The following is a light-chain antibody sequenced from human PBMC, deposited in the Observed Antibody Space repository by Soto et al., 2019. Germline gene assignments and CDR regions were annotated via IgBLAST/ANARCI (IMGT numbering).Light chain of an antibody. CDR2: GAS. J-gene: IGKJ3*01. CDR3: QQYGTSPFT. CDR1: QSVSSRF. Sequence: EIVLTQPPGTLSLPPGEVATLSCRASQSVSSRFLAWYQHRSGQAPRLLIYGASSRAAGIPDRLRGSGSGTDFSLTIAGLEPEDFAVYYCQQYGTSPFTFGPGTKVEI. V-gene: IGKV3-20*01.